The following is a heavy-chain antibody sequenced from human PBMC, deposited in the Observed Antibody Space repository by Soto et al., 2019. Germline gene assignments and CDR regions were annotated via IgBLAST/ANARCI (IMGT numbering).Heavy chain of an antibody. V-gene: IGHV3-7*01. CDR2: IKQDGSEK. J-gene: IGHJ5*02. D-gene: IGHD3-10*01. CDR3: SRDLGKLT. CDR1: GFTFSSYW. Sequence: EVQLVESGGGLVQPGGSLRLSCAASGFTFSSYWMTWVRQAPGKGLEWVANIKQDGSEKYYVDSVKGRFTISRDNAKNSLYLQMNTLGAEDTAVYYCSRDLGKLTWGQGTLVTVSS.